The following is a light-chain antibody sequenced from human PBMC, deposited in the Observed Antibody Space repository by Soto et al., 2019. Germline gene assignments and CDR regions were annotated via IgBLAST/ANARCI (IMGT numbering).Light chain of an antibody. V-gene: IGKV4-1*01. J-gene: IGKJ2*01. Sequence: DIVMTQSPDSLAVSLGERATINCKSSQSVLYSSNNKNYLAWYQQKPGQPPKLLIYWASTRESGVHDRFSGRGSWTDFTLTISRMQAEDVAVYYCQQYYSTPPYTFGQGTKLEIK. CDR3: QQYYSTPPYT. CDR2: WAS. CDR1: QSVLYSSNNKNY.